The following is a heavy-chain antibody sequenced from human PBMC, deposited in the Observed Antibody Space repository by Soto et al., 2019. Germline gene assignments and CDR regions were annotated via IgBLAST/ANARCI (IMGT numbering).Heavy chain of an antibody. CDR3: ARDWRLRFLEWLSPDV. CDR1: GFTFSSYG. J-gene: IGHJ6*03. D-gene: IGHD3-3*01. Sequence: PGGSLRVSCAASGFTFSSYGMHGVRGAPGKGLEWVAVIWYDGSNKYYADSVKGRFTISRDNSKNTLYLQMNSLRAEDTAVYSCARDWRLRFLEWLSPDVWGKGTTVTDS. V-gene: IGHV3-33*01. CDR2: IWYDGSNK.